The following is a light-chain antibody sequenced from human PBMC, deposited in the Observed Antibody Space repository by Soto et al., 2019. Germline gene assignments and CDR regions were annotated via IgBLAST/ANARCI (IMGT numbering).Light chain of an antibody. CDR3: QQYISSWT. Sequence: DIPMTQSPSTLSASVGDRVTITCRASQSIRSWLAWYQQKPGQAPKLLISKASTLESGVPSRFSGSGFGTEFTLTITSLQPDDFATYYCQQYISSWTFGQGTKVEIK. J-gene: IGKJ1*01. V-gene: IGKV1-5*03. CDR1: QSIRSW. CDR2: KAS.